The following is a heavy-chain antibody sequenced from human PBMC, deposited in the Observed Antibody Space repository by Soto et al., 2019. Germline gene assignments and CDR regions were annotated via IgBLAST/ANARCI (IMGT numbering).Heavy chain of an antibody. V-gene: IGHV3-23*01. CDR1: GFTFNIYA. Sequence: EVQLLDSGGGLVQPGGSLRLSCAGSGFTFNIYAMSWVRQAPGKGLEWVSVISGSGRTTFYADSVKGRFTISRDNSKNTLYLQMNSLRAEDTAIYYCAKDLPGPHCSSDSCYEGADSWGQGTLVTVS. D-gene: IGHD2-2*01. CDR3: AKDLPGPHCSSDSCYEGADS. CDR2: ISGSGRTT. J-gene: IGHJ4*02.